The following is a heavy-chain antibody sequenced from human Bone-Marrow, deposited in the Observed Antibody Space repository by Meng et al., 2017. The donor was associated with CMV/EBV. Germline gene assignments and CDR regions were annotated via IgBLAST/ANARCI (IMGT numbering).Heavy chain of an antibody. V-gene: IGHV4-59*01. CDR2: IHYSGNI. CDR1: GGSISSYY. CDR3: ARDNTQWFGELQYYYGMDV. D-gene: IGHD3-10*01. Sequence: SETLSLTCTVSGGSISSYYWSWIRRPPGKGLEYIGCIHYSGNINYNPSLKSRITISVDTSKNQFSLKLGPVTAADTAVYYCARDNTQWFGELQYYYGMDVWGQGTTVTVSS. J-gene: IGHJ6*02.